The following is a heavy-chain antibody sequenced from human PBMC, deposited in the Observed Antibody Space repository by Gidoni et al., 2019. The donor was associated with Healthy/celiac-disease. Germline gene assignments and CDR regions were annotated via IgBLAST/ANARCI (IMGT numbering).Heavy chain of an antibody. J-gene: IGHJ4*02. Sequence: QVQLVQSGAEVKKPGASVKVSCQASGYPFTSYYMHWVRQAPGQGLEWMGIITPSGGSTSYAKKFKGRVTMTRETSTSTGYMELSSLRSEDTAVYYCARAYQAIAGLDYWGQGTLVTVSS. CDR2: ITPSGGST. V-gene: IGHV1-46*01. D-gene: IGHD6-13*01. CDR3: ARAYQAIAGLDY. CDR1: GYPFTSYY.